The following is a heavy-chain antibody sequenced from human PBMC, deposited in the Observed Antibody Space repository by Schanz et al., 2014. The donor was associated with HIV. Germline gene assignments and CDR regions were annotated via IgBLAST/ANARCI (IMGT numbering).Heavy chain of an antibody. D-gene: IGHD1-26*01. V-gene: IGHV1-8*03. J-gene: IGHJ3*02. CDR3: ASGRFGTVIWWGDAFDI. CDR1: GYSFTGYY. Sequence: QVQLVQSGAEVEKPGASAKVSCKASGYSFTGYYIHWVRQAPGQGLEWMGWMNPNSGNTGYAQKFQGRVTITADESTSTAYMELSSLRSEDTAVYYCASGRFGTVIWWGDAFDIWGQGTMVTVSS. CDR2: MNPNSGNT.